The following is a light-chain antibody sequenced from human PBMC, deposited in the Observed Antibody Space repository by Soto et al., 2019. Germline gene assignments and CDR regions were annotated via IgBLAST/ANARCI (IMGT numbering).Light chain of an antibody. CDR1: QSVSSY. V-gene: IGKV3-11*01. CDR3: QQRSNWPKK. J-gene: IGKJ1*01. CDR2: DAS. Sequence: TVLTHAPSTLSFSPWEAATLSFSASQSVSSYSSWYQQKPGQAPRLLIYDASNMATGIPARFSGSGSGTDFTLTISSREPEDFAVYHCQQRSNWPKKFGKGNTV.